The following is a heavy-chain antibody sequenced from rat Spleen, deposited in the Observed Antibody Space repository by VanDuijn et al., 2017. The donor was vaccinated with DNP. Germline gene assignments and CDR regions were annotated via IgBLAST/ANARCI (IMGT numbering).Heavy chain of an antibody. V-gene: IGHV2-41*01. CDR2: IWNNGGT. J-gene: IGHJ2*01. CDR3: ARLWYSSPLY. D-gene: IGHD1-2*01. Sequence: QVQLKESGPGLVQPSQTLSLTCTVAGFSLTSQNVHWVRQSPGKGLEWMGVIWNNGGTRYNSVLKSRLSISKDTSKSQVFLKMNRLQTDDTAMYLCARLWYSSPLYWGQGVMVTVSS. CDR1: GFSLTSQN.